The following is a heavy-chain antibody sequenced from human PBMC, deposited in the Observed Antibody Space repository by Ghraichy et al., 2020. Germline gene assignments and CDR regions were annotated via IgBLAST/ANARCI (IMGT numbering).Heavy chain of an antibody. J-gene: IGHJ4*02. V-gene: IGHV4-34*01. CDR1: GGSFSGYY. CDR2: INHSGST. D-gene: IGHD3-10*02. Sequence: SETLSLTCAVYGGSFSGYYWSWIRQPPGKGLEWIGEINHSGSTNYNPSLKSRVTISVDTSKNQFSLKLSSVTAADTAVYYCARVNYVNPHYFDYWGQGTLVTVSS. CDR3: ARVNYVNPHYFDY.